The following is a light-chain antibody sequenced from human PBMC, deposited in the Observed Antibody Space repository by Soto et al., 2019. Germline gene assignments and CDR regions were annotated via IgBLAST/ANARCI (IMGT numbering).Light chain of an antibody. CDR2: GAS. CDR1: QSVSSSY. Sequence: EIVLTQSPGTLSLSPGERATLSCRASQSVSSSYLAWYQQKPGQAPRLLIYGASSRATGIPDRFSGSGSGTDFTLTISRLEPEDFAVYYCQQYDRSLTFGGGTKVDIK. V-gene: IGKV3-20*01. CDR3: QQYDRSLT. J-gene: IGKJ4*01.